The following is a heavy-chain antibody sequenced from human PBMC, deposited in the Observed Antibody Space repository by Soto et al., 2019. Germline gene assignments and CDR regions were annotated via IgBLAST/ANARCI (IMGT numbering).Heavy chain of an antibody. CDR3: AGCRGLRPKYFDY. CDR2: IIPIFGTA. D-gene: IGHD2-15*01. J-gene: IGHJ4*02. V-gene: IGHV1-69*06. Sequence: QVQLVQSGAEVKKPGSSVKVSCKASGGTFSSYAISWVRQAPGQGLEWMGGIIPIFGTANYAQKFQGRVTLTPVKSTSTAYMGLSSLRSEDTAVYYWAGCRGLRPKYFDYWGQGTLVRVSS. CDR1: GGTFSSYA.